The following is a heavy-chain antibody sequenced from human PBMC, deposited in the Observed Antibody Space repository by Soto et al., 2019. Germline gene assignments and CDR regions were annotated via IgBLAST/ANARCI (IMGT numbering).Heavy chain of an antibody. J-gene: IGHJ4*02. V-gene: IGHV1-3*01. CDR3: ARDLGGWPDY. Sequence: PSVKVSCKASGYTLTSYAIHWVRQAPGQRLEWMGWINAGNGNTKYSQKFQGRVTITRDTSASTAYMELSSLRSEDTAVYYCARDLGGWPDYWGQGTLVTVSS. CDR1: GYTLTSYA. D-gene: IGHD2-15*01. CDR2: INAGNGNT.